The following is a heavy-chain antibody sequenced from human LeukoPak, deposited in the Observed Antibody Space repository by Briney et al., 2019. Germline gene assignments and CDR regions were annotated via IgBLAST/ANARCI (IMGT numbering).Heavy chain of an antibody. J-gene: IGHJ6*02. CDR1: GGTLSSYA. CDR3: VVSCYWACYGMDV. CDR2: IIPIFGTA. Sequence: ASVKVSCKASGGTLSSYAISWVRQAPGQGLEWMGGIIPIFGTANYAQKFQGRVTITAHESTSTAYMELSSLRSEDTAVYYCVVSCYWACYGMDVWGQGTTVTVSS. D-gene: IGHD2-15*01. V-gene: IGHV1-69*13.